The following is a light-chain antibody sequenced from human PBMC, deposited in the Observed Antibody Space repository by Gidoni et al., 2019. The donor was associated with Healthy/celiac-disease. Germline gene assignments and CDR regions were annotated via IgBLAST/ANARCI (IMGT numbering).Light chain of an antibody. V-gene: IGKV1-27*01. Sequence: DIQMTQSPSSLSASVGDRVTIICRASQGISNYLAWYQQKPGKVPKLLIYAASTLQSGVPSRFSGSGSGTDFTLTISSLQPEDVATYYCQKYNSAPWTFGQGTKVEIK. CDR3: QKYNSAPWT. CDR1: QGISNY. J-gene: IGKJ1*01. CDR2: AAS.